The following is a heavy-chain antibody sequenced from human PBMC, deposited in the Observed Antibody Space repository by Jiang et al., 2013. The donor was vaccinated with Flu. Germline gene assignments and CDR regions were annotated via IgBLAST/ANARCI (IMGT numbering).Heavy chain of an antibody. J-gene: IGHJ5*02. CDR2: ISYDGSNK. V-gene: IGHV3-30-3*01. CDR3: ARDRGGSHEVHNWFDP. D-gene: IGHD1-26*01. Sequence: VQLVESGGGVVQPGRSLRLSCAASGFTFSSYAMHWVRQAPGKGLEWVAVISYDGSNKYYADSVKGRFTISRDNSKNTLYLQMNSLRAEDTAVYYCARDRGGSHEVHNWFDPWGQGTLVTVSS. CDR1: GFTFSSYA.